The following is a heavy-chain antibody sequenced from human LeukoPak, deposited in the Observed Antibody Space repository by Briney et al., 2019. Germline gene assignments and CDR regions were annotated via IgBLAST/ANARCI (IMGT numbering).Heavy chain of an antibody. CDR1: GYSISSGYY. J-gene: IGHJ6*03. D-gene: IGHD3-3*01. CDR2: IYHSGST. Sequence: SETLSLTCTVSGYSISSGYYWGWIRPPPGKGLEWIGSIYHSGSTYYNPSLKSRVTISVDTSKNQFSLKLSSVTAADTAVYYCARVVTYDFWSGYPNYYYYYMDVWGKGTTVTVSS. V-gene: IGHV4-38-2*02. CDR3: ARVVTYDFWSGYPNYYYYYMDV.